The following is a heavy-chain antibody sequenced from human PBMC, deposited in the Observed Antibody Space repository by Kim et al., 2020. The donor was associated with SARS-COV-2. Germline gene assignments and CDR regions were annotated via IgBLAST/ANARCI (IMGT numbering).Heavy chain of an antibody. V-gene: IGHV6-1*01. CDR1: GDSVSSNSAA. CDR2: TYYRSKWYN. CDR3: ARVNTAMVQGLYYYYGMDV. D-gene: IGHD5-18*01. J-gene: IGHJ6*02. Sequence: SQTLSLTCAISGDSVSSNSAAWNWIRQSPSRGLEWLGRTYYRSKWYNDYAVSVKSRITINPDTSKNQFSLQLNSVTPEDTAVYYCARVNTAMVQGLYYYYGMDVWGQGTTVTVSS.